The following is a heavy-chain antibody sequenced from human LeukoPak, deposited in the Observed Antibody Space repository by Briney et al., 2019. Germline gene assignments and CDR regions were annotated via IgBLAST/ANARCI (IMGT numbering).Heavy chain of an antibody. V-gene: IGHV7-4-1*02. J-gene: IGHJ4*02. CDR1: GYTFTSYA. CDR3: ASSAVEYSSSW. D-gene: IGHD6-6*01. CDR2: INTNTGNP. Sequence: ASVKVSCKASGYTFTSYAMNWVRQAPGQGLEWMGWINTNTGNPTYAQGFTRRFVFSLDTSVSTAYLQINSLKAEDTAVYYCASSAVEYSSSWWGQGTLVTVSS.